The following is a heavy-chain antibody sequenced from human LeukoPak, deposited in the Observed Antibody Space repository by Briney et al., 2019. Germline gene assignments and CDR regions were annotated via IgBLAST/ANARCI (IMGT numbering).Heavy chain of an antibody. CDR3: ARRLKLKQFDY. V-gene: IGHV3-53*01. J-gene: IGHJ4*02. CDR2: IYSGGST. CDR1: GFTVSSNY. D-gene: IGHD1/OR15-1a*01. Sequence: GGSLRLSCAASGFTVSSNYMSWVRQAPGKGLEWVSVIYSGGSTYYADSVKGRFTISRDNSKNTLYLQMNSLRAEDTAVYYCARRLKLKQFDYWGQGTLVAVSS.